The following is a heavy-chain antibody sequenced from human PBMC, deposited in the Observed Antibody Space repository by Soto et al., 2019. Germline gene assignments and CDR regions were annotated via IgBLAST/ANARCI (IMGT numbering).Heavy chain of an antibody. Sequence: QVQLVESGGGVVQPGRSLRLSCAASGFTFSSYGMHWVRQAPGKGLEWVAVISYDGSNKYYADSVKGRFTISRDNSKNTLYLQMNSLRAEDTAVYYCAKWTEGGDYWGQGTLVTVSS. J-gene: IGHJ4*02. CDR3: AKWTEGGDY. CDR2: ISYDGSNK. CDR1: GFTFSSYG. V-gene: IGHV3-30*18.